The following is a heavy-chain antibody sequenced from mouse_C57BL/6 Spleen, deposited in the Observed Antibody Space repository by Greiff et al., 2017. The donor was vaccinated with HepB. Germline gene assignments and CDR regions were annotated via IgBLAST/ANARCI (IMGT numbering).Heavy chain of an antibody. CDR3: ARNFVGYFDY. J-gene: IGHJ2*01. CDR1: GFSLTSYG. Sequence: VQLQQSGPGLVQPSQSLSITCTVSGFSLTSYGVHWVRQSPGKGLEWLGVLWSGGSTDYNAAFISRLSISKDNSKSQVFFKMNSLQADDTAIYYCARNFVGYFDYWGQGTTLTVSS. CDR2: LWSGGST. V-gene: IGHV2-2*01.